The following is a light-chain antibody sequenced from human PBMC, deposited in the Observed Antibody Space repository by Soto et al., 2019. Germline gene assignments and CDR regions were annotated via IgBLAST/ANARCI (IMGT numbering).Light chain of an antibody. CDR3: SSYTSSSTLV. V-gene: IGLV2-14*01. CDR2: EVS. Sequence: HSVLTQPASLSWSPGQSITISCTGTSSDVGGYNYVSWYQQHPGKAPKLMIYEVSNRPSGVSNRFSGSKSGNTASLIISGLQAEDEADYYCSSYTSSSTLVFGTGTKVTVL. CDR1: SSDVGGYNY. J-gene: IGLJ1*01.